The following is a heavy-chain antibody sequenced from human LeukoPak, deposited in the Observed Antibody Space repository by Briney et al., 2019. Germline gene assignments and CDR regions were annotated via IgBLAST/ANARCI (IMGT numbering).Heavy chain of an antibody. CDR3: AREVMAKRRAFDI. CDR1: GVTASSNY. Sequence: GGSLRLSCAASGVTASSNYMSWVRQAPGKGLEWVSVIYSDDRTYYADSVKGRFTISRHTSKKTLYLQMNSLRAEDTAVYYCAREVMAKRRAFDIWGQGTVVTVSS. CDR2: IYSDDRT. D-gene: IGHD2-8*01. J-gene: IGHJ3*02. V-gene: IGHV3-53*04.